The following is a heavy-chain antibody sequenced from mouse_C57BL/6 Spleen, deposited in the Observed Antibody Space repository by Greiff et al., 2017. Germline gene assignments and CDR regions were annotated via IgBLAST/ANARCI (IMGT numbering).Heavy chain of an antibody. D-gene: IGHD1-1*01. CDR2: INYDGSST. CDR3: ARSKPDYYGSSYGTLYAMDY. V-gene: IGHV5-16*01. Sequence: EVKLVESEGGLVQPGSSMKLSCTASGFTFSDYYMAWVRQVPEKGLEWVANINYDGSSTYYLDSLKSRFIISRDNAKNILYLQMSSLKSEDTATYYCARSKPDYYGSSYGTLYAMDYWGQGTSVTVSS. CDR1: GFTFSDYY. J-gene: IGHJ4*01.